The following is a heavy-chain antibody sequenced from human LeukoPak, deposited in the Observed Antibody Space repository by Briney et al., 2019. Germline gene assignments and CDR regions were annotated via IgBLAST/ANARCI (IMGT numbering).Heavy chain of an antibody. V-gene: IGHV4-39*07. CDR2: IFYSGST. CDR3: ARDRYSRTGFDY. CDR1: GGSTSSSTYY. J-gene: IGHJ4*02. Sequence: PSETLSLTCTVSGGSTSSSTYYWGWIRQPPGKGLEWIGSIFYSGSTYDNPSLKSRVTISLDSSKNQLSLKLSSVTAADTAVYYCARDRYSRTGFDYWGQGTLVTVSS. D-gene: IGHD6-13*01.